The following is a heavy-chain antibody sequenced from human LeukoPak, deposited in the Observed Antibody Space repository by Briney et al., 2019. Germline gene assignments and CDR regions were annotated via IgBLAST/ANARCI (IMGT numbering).Heavy chain of an antibody. CDR1: GFTFSSYS. Sequence: GGSLRLSRAASGFTFSSYSMNWVRQAPGKGLEWVSSISSSSSYIYYADSVKGRFTISRDNAKNSLYLQMNSLRAEDTAVYYCARRSIAAASKLDYWGQGTLVTVSS. CDR3: ARRSIAAASKLDY. J-gene: IGHJ4*02. CDR2: ISSSSSYI. V-gene: IGHV3-21*01. D-gene: IGHD6-13*01.